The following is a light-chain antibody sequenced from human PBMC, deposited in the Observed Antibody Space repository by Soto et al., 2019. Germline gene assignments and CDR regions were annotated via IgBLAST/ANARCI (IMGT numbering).Light chain of an antibody. J-gene: IGLJ1*01. CDR2: DVS. Sequence: QSALTQPAAVSESPGQSITISCTGTSSDVGSYQYVSWYQQHPGKAPKLIIYDVSYRPSGVSSRFSGSKSGNTASLTISGLQAEDEADYFCSSYTSSSTLYVFGTGTKLTVL. V-gene: IGLV2-14*03. CDR3: SSYTSSSTLYV. CDR1: SSDVGSYQY.